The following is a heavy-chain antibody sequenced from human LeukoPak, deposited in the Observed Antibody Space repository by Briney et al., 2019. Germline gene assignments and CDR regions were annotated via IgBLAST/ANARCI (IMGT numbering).Heavy chain of an antibody. D-gene: IGHD1-26*01. V-gene: IGHV1-69*04. CDR3: ARDRNAWVVGATAEYFQN. CDR1: GGTFSSYP. J-gene: IGHJ1*01. Sequence: GSSVKLSCKTSGGTFSSYPISWVRQAPGQGLEWMGRIIPIFDIVNYAENFQGRVTITADKSTSTAYMELSSLRSEDTAMYYCARDRNAWVVGATAEYFQNWGQGTLVTVSS. CDR2: IIPIFDIV.